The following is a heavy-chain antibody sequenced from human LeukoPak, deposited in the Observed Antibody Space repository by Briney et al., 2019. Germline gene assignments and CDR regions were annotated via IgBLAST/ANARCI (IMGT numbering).Heavy chain of an antibody. CDR3: LVIILGGSSQH. V-gene: IGHV3-23*01. CDR1: GFTLNNYA. D-gene: IGHD2/OR15-2a*01. J-gene: IGHJ1*01. Sequence: GGSLRLSCAASGFTLNNYAMSWVRQAPGKGLEWVSIINNSGGSTYYADFVKGRFTISRDDAKNTVYLQMNSLRVEDTAVYYCLVIILGGSSQHWGQGTLVTVSS. CDR2: INNSGGST.